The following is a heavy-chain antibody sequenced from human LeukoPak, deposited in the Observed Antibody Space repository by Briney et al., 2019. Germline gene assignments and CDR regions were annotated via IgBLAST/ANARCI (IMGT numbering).Heavy chain of an antibody. J-gene: IGHJ5*02. CDR3: AREHIATSGNNWFDP. Sequence: PGRSLGLSCAASGFTFSSYAMQCVRQAPGKGLEWVAVISYDGNNKYYGDSVKGRFTISRDNSKNTLYLQMNILRAEDTAMYSCAREHIATSGNNWFDPWGQGTLVTVSS. CDR1: GFTFSSYA. V-gene: IGHV3-30*04. CDR2: ISYDGNNK. D-gene: IGHD6-13*01.